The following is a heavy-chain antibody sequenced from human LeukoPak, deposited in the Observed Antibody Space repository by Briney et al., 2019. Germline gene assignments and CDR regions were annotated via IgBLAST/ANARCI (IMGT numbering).Heavy chain of an antibody. CDR3: AKALPRYSYGPPTVNDY. D-gene: IGHD5-18*01. CDR1: GFTFSSYG. V-gene: IGHV3-23*01. CDR2: ISGSGGST. J-gene: IGHJ4*02. Sequence: PGGSLRLSCAASGFTFSSYGMSWVRQAPGKGLEWVSAISGSGGSTYYADSVKGRFTISRDNSKNTLYLQMNSLRAEDTAVYYCAKALPRYSYGPPTVNDYWGQGTLVTVSS.